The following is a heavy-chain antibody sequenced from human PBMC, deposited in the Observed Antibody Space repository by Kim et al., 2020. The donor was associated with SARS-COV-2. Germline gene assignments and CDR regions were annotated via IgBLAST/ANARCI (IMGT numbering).Heavy chain of an antibody. CDR3: ARGHRVWIQYTANWYFDL. Sequence: SETLSLTCTVSGGSISSYYWSWIRQPPGKGLEWIGYIYYSGSTNYNLSLKSRVTIPVDTSKNQFSLMLSSVTAADTAVYYCARGHRVWIQYTANWYFDLWGRGTLVTVSS. V-gene: IGHV4-59*01. CDR1: GGSISSYY. CDR2: IYYSGST. D-gene: IGHD5-18*01. J-gene: IGHJ2*01.